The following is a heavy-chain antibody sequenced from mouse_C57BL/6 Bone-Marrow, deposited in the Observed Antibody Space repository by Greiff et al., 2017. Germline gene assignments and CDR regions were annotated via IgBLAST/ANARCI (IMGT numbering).Heavy chain of an antibody. D-gene: IGHD2-4*01. CDR1: GFTFSDYG. CDR3: AREITHYFDY. Sequence: EVKLVESGGGLVKPGGSLKLSCAASGFTFSDYGMHWVRQAPEKGLEWVAYISSGSSTIYYADTVKGRFTISRDNAKNTLFLQMTSLRSEDTAMYYCAREITHYFDYWGQGTTLTVSS. V-gene: IGHV5-17*01. J-gene: IGHJ2*01. CDR2: ISSGSSTI.